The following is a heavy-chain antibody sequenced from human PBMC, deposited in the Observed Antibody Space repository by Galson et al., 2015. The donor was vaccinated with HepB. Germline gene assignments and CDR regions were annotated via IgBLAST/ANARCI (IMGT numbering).Heavy chain of an antibody. CDR2: ICPSGST. Sequence: LSLICTVSGGSISSYCWSWIRQPPGKGLEWIGHICPSGSTNYNPSLKSRLTISIDTPKNQFSLKLSSVTAADTAVYHCASSPLAVYYDSGANWFDPWGQGTLVTVSS. V-gene: IGHV4-4*09. CDR1: GGSISSYC. CDR3: ASSPLAVYYDSGANWFDP. D-gene: IGHD3-16*01. J-gene: IGHJ5*02.